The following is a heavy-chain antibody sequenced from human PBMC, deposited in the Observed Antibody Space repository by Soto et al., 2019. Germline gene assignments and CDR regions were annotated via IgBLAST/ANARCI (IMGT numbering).Heavy chain of an antibody. Sequence: PSETLSLTCAVYGGSFSGYYWSWIRQPPGKGLEWIGEINHSGSTNYNPSLKSRVTISVDTSKNQFSLKLSSVTAADTAVYYYARRGVFGVVIHPKYYFDYWGQGTLVTVSS. CDR1: GGSFSGYY. CDR2: INHSGST. J-gene: IGHJ4*02. D-gene: IGHD3-3*01. CDR3: ARRGVFGVVIHPKYYFDY. V-gene: IGHV4-34*01.